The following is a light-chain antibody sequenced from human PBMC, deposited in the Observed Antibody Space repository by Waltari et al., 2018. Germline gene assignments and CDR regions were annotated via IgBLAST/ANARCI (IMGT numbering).Light chain of an antibody. CDR1: SGHSSNV. V-gene: IGLV4-69*01. CDR3: QTGGHGTWV. J-gene: IGLJ3*02. Sequence: QLVLTQSPSASASLGASVKLTCTLSSGHSSNVIAWLQQQPEKGPRYWMKVNSDGSQNKGDEIPDRFSGSSSGAVRYLTISSLQAEDEADYYCQTGGHGTWVFGGGTKLTVL. CDR2: VNSDGSQ.